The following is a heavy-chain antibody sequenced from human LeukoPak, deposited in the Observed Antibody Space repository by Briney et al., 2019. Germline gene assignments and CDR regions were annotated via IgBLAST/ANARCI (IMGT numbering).Heavy chain of an antibody. J-gene: IGHJ6*02. CDR2: IYTSGST. Sequence: SETLSLTCTVSGGSISSYYWSLIRQPAGKGLEWIGRIYTSGSTNYNPSLKSRVTMSVDTSKNQFSLKLSSVTAADTAVYYCARGIAAAGTYYYYGMDVWGQGTTVTVSS. CDR3: ARGIAAAGTYYYYGMDV. V-gene: IGHV4-4*07. CDR1: GGSISSYY. D-gene: IGHD6-13*01.